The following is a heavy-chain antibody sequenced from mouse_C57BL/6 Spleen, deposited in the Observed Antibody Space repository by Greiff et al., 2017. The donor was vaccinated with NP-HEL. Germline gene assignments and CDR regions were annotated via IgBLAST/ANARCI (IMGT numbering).Heavy chain of an antibody. CDR2: IWGDGST. CDR1: GFSLTSYG. V-gene: IGHV2-3*01. J-gene: IGHJ4*01. D-gene: IGHD1-1*01. CDR3: AKGDYYGSPRDYAMGY. Sequence: VQLVESGPGLVAPSQSLSITCTVSGFSLTSYGVSWVRQPPGKGLEWLGVIWGDGSTTYYSALITRLSISKDNSKSQVFLKLNRLHTDDTATCYCAKGDYYGSPRDYAMGYWGHGTSVTVSS.